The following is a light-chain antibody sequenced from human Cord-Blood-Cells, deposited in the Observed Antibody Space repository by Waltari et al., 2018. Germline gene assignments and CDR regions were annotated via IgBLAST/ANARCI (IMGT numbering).Light chain of an antibody. J-gene: IGKJ1*01. CDR2: AAS. V-gene: IGKV1-39*01. CDR3: PQRYSTPRT. CDR1: QSISSY. Sequence: DIQMTQSPSSLSASVGDRVTITCRASQSISSYLNWYQQKPGKAPKLLIYAASSLQSGVPSRFSGSGSWTDFPLPISSLQPEDFATYYCPQRYSTPRTFGQGTKVEIK.